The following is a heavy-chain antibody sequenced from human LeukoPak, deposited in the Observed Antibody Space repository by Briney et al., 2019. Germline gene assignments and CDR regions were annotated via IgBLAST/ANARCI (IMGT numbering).Heavy chain of an antibody. CDR1: GGSISSYY. J-gene: IGHJ4*02. CDR2: IYYSGST. D-gene: IGHD1-26*01. V-gene: IGHV4-59*01. CDR3: ARDVGAATFDY. Sequence: SETLSLTCTVPGGSISSYYWSWIRQPPGKGLEWIGYIYYSGSTNYNPSLKSRVTISVDTSKNQFSLKLSSVTAADTAVYYCARDVGAATFDYWGQGTLVTVSS.